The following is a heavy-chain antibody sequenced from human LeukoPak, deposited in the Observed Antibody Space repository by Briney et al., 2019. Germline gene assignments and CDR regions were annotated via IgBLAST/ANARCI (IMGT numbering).Heavy chain of an antibody. Sequence: SETLSLTCTVSGGSISSTSYYWGWIRQPPGKGLEWIGSTYYSGTTYYSPSLKSRVTISIDTSKKQFSLKLSSVTAADTAVYYCASHSITSAGINWFDPWGRGTLVTVSS. J-gene: IGHJ5*02. CDR2: TYYSGTT. CDR3: ASHSITSAGINWFDP. D-gene: IGHD6-13*01. V-gene: IGHV4-39*07. CDR1: GGSISSTSYY.